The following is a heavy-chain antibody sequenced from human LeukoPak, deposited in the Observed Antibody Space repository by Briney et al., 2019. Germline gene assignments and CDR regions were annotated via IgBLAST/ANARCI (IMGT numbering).Heavy chain of an antibody. CDR2: IHSDGRST. D-gene: IGHD3-10*01. Sequence: PGGSLRLSCAASGFTFSSSWIHWVRQAPGKGLVWVSRIHSDGRSTDYADSVKGRFTISRDNAKNTLNLQMNSLRAEDTAVYYCARGPRGGTLDYWGQGALVTVSS. V-gene: IGHV3-74*01. CDR1: GFTFSSSW. CDR3: ARGPRGGTLDY. J-gene: IGHJ4*02.